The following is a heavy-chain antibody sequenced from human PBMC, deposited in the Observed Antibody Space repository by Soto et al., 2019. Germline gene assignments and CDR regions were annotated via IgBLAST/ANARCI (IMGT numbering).Heavy chain of an antibody. CDR3: ARARLDTPALEY. V-gene: IGHV3-30-3*01. CDR2: MSYDGSDK. D-gene: IGHD2-2*01. Sequence: QVQLVESGGAVVQPGRSLRLSCAASGFSFRSYAMHWVRQAPGKGLEWVAVMSYDGSDKDYADSVKGRFTISRDNSKNTLFLQMSSLRAEDTAVYYCARARLDTPALEYWGQGTLVTVSS. CDR1: GFSFRSYA. J-gene: IGHJ4*02.